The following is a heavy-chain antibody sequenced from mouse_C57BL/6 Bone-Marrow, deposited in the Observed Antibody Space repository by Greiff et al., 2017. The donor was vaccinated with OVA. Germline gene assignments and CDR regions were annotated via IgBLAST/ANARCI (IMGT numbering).Heavy chain of an antibody. CDR3: ARSLWLLGFDY. CDR1: GFTFSSYA. Sequence: EVHLVESGGGLVKPGGSLKLSCAASGFTFSSYAMSWVRQTPEKRLEWVATISDGGSYTYYPDNVKGRFTISRDNAKNNLYLQMSHLKSEDTAMYYGARSLWLLGFDYWGQGTTLTVSS. J-gene: IGHJ2*01. V-gene: IGHV5-4*01. CDR2: ISDGGSYT. D-gene: IGHD2-2*01.